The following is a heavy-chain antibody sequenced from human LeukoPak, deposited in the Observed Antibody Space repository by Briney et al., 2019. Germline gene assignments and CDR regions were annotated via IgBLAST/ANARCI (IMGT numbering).Heavy chain of an antibody. CDR3: ARVRTGQQLMDAFDI. J-gene: IGHJ3*02. CDR2: IIPIFGTA. Sequence: SVKVSCKASGYTFTSYSISWVRQAPGQGLEWMGGIIPIFGTANYAQKFQGRVTITTDESTSTAYMELSSPRSEDTAVYYCARVRTGQQLMDAFDIWGQGTMVTVSS. V-gene: IGHV1-69*05. CDR1: GYTFTSYS. D-gene: IGHD6-13*01.